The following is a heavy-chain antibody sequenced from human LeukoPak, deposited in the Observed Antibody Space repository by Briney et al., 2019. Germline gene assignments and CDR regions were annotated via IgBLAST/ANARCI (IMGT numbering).Heavy chain of an antibody. V-gene: IGHV4-39*07. D-gene: IGHD4-17*01. CDR3: ARAEYGDYPFDP. CDR2: ISYTGIT. Sequence: PSETLSLTCTVSGFSMSTSYYYWAWIRQPPGKGLEWIGSISYTGITNDNPSVKGRVTISVDTSKNQFSLKLSSVTAADTAVYYCARAEYGDYPFDPWGQGTLVTVSS. J-gene: IGHJ5*02. CDR1: GFSMSTSYYY.